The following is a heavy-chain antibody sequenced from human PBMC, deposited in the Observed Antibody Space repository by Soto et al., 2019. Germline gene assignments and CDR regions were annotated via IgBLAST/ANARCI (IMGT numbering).Heavy chain of an antibody. J-gene: IGHJ4*02. Sequence: EVQLLESGGGLVQPGGSLRLSCAASGFTFSSYAMSWVRQAPGKGLEWVSAISGSGGSTYYADSVKGRFTISRDNSKNTVYRQMNSLRAEDTAVYYCVKEGEYSSGWDNFDYWGQGTLVTVSS. CDR3: VKEGEYSSGWDNFDY. D-gene: IGHD6-19*01. CDR1: GFTFSSYA. CDR2: ISGSGGST. V-gene: IGHV3-23*01.